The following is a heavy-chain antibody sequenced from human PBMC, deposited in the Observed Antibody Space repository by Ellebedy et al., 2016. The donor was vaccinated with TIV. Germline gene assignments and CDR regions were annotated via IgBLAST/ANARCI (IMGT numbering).Heavy chain of an antibody. V-gene: IGHV3-23*01. CDR1: GFTFNSYT. Sequence: GESLKISXAASGFTFNSYTMNWVRQAPGKGLEWVSAISGSVTSTYSADSVKGRFTISRDNSKNTLYLQMNSLRAEDTAVYYCAKEGRRNYDTSGYPYYFDYWGQGILVTVSS. J-gene: IGHJ4*02. CDR2: ISGSVTST. CDR3: AKEGRRNYDTSGYPYYFDY. D-gene: IGHD3-22*01.